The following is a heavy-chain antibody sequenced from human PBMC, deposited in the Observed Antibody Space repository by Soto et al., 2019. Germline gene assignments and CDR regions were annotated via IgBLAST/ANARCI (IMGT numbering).Heavy chain of an antibody. CDR1: GGSISSYY. J-gene: IGHJ5*02. V-gene: IGHV4-59*08. CDR2: IYYSGST. Sequence: SETLSLTCTVSGGSISSYYWSWIRQPPGKGLEWIGYIYYSGSTNYNPSLKSRVTISVDTSKNQFSLKLSSVTAADTAVYYCARLRSYYDSSGYRTYNWFDPWGQGTLVTVSS. D-gene: IGHD3-22*01. CDR3: ARLRSYYDSSGYRTYNWFDP.